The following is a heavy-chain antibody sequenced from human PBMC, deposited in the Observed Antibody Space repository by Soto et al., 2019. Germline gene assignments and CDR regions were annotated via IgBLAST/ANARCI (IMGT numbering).Heavy chain of an antibody. D-gene: IGHD3-16*01. Sequence: PSETLSLTCTVSRGSIHTSTYYWGWIRQPPGKGLEWIGSIYYSGNAYYNPSLRGRVTMSVDTSENQFSLRLRSVTAADTAVYYCARHSPYYDTTVLPIRGGLDSWGQGTLVTVSS. CDR3: ARHSPYYDTTVLPIRGGLDS. CDR2: IYYSGNA. V-gene: IGHV4-39*01. J-gene: IGHJ4*02. CDR1: RGSIHTSTYY.